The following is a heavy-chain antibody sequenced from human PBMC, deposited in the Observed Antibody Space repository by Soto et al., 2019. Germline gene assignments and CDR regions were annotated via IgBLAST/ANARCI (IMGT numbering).Heavy chain of an antibody. J-gene: IGHJ4*02. CDR2: IYRTGST. CDR1: GGSFTSNNW. V-gene: IGHV4-4*02. D-gene: IGHD1-7*01. Sequence: PSETLSLTCAVAGGSFTSNNWWTWVRQPPGQGLEWIGEIYRTGSTNYNPSLKSRVTISLDKSENQFSLKVTSLTAADTAVYYCASRDPGTSVDYWGQGTLVTVSS. CDR3: ASRDPGTSVDY.